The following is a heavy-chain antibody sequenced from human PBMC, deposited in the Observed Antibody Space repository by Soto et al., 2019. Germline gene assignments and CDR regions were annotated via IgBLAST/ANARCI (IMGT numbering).Heavy chain of an antibody. Sequence: ASVKVSCTASGYTFTSYAMHWVRQAPGQRLEWMGWINAGNGNTKYSQEFQGRVTITRDTSASTAYMELSSLRSEDTAVYYCARRGPGGAFDIWGQGTMVTVSS. CDR2: INAGNGNT. CDR1: GYTFTSYA. J-gene: IGHJ3*02. CDR3: ARRGPGGAFDI. D-gene: IGHD2-15*01. V-gene: IGHV1-3*01.